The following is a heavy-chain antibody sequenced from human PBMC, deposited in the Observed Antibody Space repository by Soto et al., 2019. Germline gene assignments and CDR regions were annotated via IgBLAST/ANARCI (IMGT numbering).Heavy chain of an antibody. CDR1: GYTFTSYA. CDR3: ARSIVVVTAADY. CDR2: INAGNGNT. V-gene: IGHV1-3*01. Sequence: QVQLVQSGAEVKKPGASVKVSCKASGYTFTSYAMHWVRQAPGQRLEWMGWINAGNGNTKYSQKFQGRVTITRDTSASTAYMELSSLRSEDTAVSYCARSIVVVTAADYWGQGTLFTVSS. J-gene: IGHJ4*02. D-gene: IGHD2-21*02.